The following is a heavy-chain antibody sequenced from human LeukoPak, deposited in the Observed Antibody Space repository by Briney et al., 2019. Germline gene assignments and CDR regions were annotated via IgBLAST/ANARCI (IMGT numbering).Heavy chain of an antibody. CDR2: ISSSSSYI. J-gene: IGHJ3*02. CDR1: GFTFSSFS. Sequence: GGSLRLSCAASGFTFSSFSMNWVRQAPGKGLEWVSSISSSSSYICYADSVKGRFTISRDNAKNSPYLQMNSLRAEDTAVYYCARDSSGYYLDAFDIWGQGTMVTVSS. CDR3: ARDSSGYYLDAFDI. V-gene: IGHV3-21*01. D-gene: IGHD3-22*01.